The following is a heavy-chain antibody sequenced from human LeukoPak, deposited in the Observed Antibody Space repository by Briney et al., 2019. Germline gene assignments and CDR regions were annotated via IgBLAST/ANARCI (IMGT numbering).Heavy chain of an antibody. V-gene: IGHV1-69*05. CDR2: IIPIFGTA. CDR3: AREQWLVRGWFDP. Sequence: SVKVSCKASGGTLRSYAISGVRQAPGQGLEWMGGIIPIFGTANYAQKFQGRVTITTNESPSTAYMELSSLRAEDTAVYYCAREQWLVRGWFDPWGQGSLVTVAS. J-gene: IGHJ5*02. D-gene: IGHD6-19*01. CDR1: GGTLRSYA.